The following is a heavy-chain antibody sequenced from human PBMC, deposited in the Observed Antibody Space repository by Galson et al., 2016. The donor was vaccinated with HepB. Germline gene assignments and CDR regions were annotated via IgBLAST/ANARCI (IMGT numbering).Heavy chain of an antibody. J-gene: IGHJ4*02. D-gene: IGHD6-19*01. Sequence: SLRLSCAVSEFSFISYEMNWVRQAPGKGLEWVAYISESGSKMSHADSVKGRFTISRDNAKKSLYLQMNSLRAEDTAVYYCARDRGFSSGWYWGQGTLVTVSS. V-gene: IGHV3-48*03. CDR3: ARDRGFSSGWY. CDR1: EFSFISYE. CDR2: ISESGSKM.